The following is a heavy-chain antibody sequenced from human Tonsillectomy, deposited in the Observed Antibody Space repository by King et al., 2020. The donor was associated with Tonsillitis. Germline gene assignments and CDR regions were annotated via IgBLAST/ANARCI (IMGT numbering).Heavy chain of an antibody. J-gene: IGHJ4*02. Sequence: VQLVESGGGVVQPGRSLRLSCAASGFTFSSYGMHWVRQAPGKGLEWVAVISYDGSNKYYEDSVKGRCTISRDNYKNTLYLQMNSLRAEDTAVYYCASPRKWELVPFDYWGQGTLVTVSS. V-gene: IGHV3-33*05. CDR2: ISYDGSNK. CDR3: ASPRKWELVPFDY. CDR1: GFTFSSYG. D-gene: IGHD1-26*01.